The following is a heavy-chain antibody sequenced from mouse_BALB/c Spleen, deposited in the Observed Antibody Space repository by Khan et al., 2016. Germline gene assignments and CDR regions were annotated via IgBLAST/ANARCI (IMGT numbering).Heavy chain of an antibody. Sequence: QVQLQQSGTELVRPGTSVKVSCKAPGYTFGNSLIEWVKQRPGQGLEWIGVINPGSGGTDYNEKFKGKSTLTADKSSSTAYMQLSSLTSDDSAVYFCARSRRFYAMDYWGQGTSVTVSS. CDR2: INPGSGGT. J-gene: IGHJ4*01. V-gene: IGHV1-54*01. CDR3: ARSRRFYAMDY. CDR1: GYTFGNSL.